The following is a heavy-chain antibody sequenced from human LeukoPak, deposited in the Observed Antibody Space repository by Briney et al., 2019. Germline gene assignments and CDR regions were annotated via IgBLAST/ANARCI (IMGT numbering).Heavy chain of an antibody. CDR3: ARGLPSSIRLYFDY. Sequence: SETLSLTCTVSGGSISSYYWSWIRQPPGKGLEWIGYIYYSGSTNYNPSLKSRVTVSVDTSKNQFSLKLSSVTAADTAVYYCARGLPSSIRLYFDYWGQGTLVTVSS. CDR1: GGSISSYY. D-gene: IGHD2-2*01. J-gene: IGHJ4*02. CDR2: IYYSGST. V-gene: IGHV4-59*01.